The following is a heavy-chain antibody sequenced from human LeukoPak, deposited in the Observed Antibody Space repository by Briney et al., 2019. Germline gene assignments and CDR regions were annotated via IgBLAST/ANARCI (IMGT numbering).Heavy chain of an antibody. Sequence: SQTLSLTCTVSGGSISSGGYYWSWIRQHPGEGLEWIGYIYYSGSTHYNPSLKSRVTISVDTSKNQFSLKLSSVTAADTAVYYCARAIVMQRFLEWLSDLYYFDYWGQGTLVTVSS. D-gene: IGHD3-3*01. CDR1: GGSISSGGYY. CDR2: IYYSGST. J-gene: IGHJ4*02. V-gene: IGHV4-31*03. CDR3: ARAIVMQRFLEWLSDLYYFDY.